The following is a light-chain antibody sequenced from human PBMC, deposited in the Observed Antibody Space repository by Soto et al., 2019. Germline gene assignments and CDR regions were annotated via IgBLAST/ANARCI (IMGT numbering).Light chain of an antibody. J-gene: IGKJ1*01. CDR1: QSVSSY. V-gene: IGKV3-11*01. CDR2: DAS. Sequence: EIVLTQSPATLSLSPGERATLSCRASQSVSSYLAWYQQKPGQAPRLLIYDASNRATGIPARFSGSGSGTDFTLTISSLEPEDFAMYYCQQYGSSPQFGQGTKVDIK. CDR3: QQYGSSPQ.